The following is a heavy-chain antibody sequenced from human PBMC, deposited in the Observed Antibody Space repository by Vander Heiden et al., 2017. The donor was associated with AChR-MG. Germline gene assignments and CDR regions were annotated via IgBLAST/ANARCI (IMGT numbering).Heavy chain of an antibody. CDR3: ARDDGPYGMDV. CDR1: GGTLSGYY. CDR2: IDHSGST. Sequence: QVQLQQWGAGLLKPSETLSLTCAVYGGTLSGYYWSLIRQPPGKGLEWIGEIDHSGSTNYNPSLKSGVTMSVDTSKNQFSLKVRSVTAADTAIYYCARDDGPYGMDVWGQGTTVTVSS. J-gene: IGHJ6*02. V-gene: IGHV4-34*02. D-gene: IGHD3-3*01.